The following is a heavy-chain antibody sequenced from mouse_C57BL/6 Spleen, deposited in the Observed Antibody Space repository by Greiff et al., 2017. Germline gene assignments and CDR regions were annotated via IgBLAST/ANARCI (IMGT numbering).Heavy chain of an antibody. D-gene: IGHD1-1*01. CDR2: ILPGSGST. J-gene: IGHJ2*01. Sequence: VQLQQSGAELMKPGASVKLSCKATGYTFTGYWIEWVKQRPGHGLEWIGEILPGSGSTNYNEKFKGKATFTADTSSNTAYMQRSSLTTEDSAIYYGAKATITTVVAVGCWGESNTLTGSS. V-gene: IGHV1-9*01. CDR1: GYTFTGYW. CDR3: AKATITTVVAVGC.